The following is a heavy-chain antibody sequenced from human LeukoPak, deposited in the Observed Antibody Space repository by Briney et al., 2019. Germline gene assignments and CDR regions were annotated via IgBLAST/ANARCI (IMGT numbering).Heavy chain of an antibody. D-gene: IGHD1-26*01. V-gene: IGHV5-51*01. CDR3: ARHSGSYQPYFDY. J-gene: IGHJ4*02. Sequence: GESLKISYQGSGYSFTSYWIGWVRQMPGKGLEWMGIIYPGDSDTRYSPSFQGQVTISADKSISTAYLQWSSLKASDTAMHYCARHSGSYQPYFDYWGQGTLVTVSS. CDR2: IYPGDSDT. CDR1: GYSFTSYW.